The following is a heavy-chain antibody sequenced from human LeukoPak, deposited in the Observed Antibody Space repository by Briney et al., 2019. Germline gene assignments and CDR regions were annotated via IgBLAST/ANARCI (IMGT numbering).Heavy chain of an antibody. D-gene: IGHD5-18*01. Sequence: ASVKVSCKASGYTFTGYYMHLVRRAPGQRLEWMGRINPNSGGTNYAQKIQGRVTMTRDTSISTAYMELSRLRSDDTAVYYCAREIQLWAQFDYWGQGTLVTVSS. CDR1: GYTFTGYY. CDR3: AREIQLWAQFDY. J-gene: IGHJ4*02. V-gene: IGHV1-2*06. CDR2: INPNSGGT.